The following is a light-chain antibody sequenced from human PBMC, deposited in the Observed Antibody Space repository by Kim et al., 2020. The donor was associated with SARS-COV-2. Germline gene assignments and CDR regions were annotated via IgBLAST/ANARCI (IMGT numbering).Light chain of an antibody. CDR3: QKYNSGPRT. J-gene: IGKJ3*01. CDR1: QDIRNY. V-gene: IGKV1-27*01. CDR2: ATS. Sequence: DIQMTQSPSALSASVGDRVTITCRASQDIRNYLAWFQQKPGKAPRLLIYATSTLQSGVPSRFSGRGFGTDFTLAISSLQPEDVATYYCQKYNSGPRTFGTGTKVDIK.